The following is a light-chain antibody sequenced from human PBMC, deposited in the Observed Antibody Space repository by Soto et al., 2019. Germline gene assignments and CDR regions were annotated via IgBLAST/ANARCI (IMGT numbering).Light chain of an antibody. J-gene: IGLJ3*02. CDR1: SSDVGGYNY. Sequence: HSALTQPASVSGSPGQSITISCTGTSSDVGGYNYVSWYQQHPGDAPKLLIYDVDTRPSGISYRFSGSKSGNTASLTVSGLQAEDEADYYCSSYTSTTTLVEFGGGTQLTVL. V-gene: IGLV2-14*01. CDR3: SSYTSTTTLVE. CDR2: DVD.